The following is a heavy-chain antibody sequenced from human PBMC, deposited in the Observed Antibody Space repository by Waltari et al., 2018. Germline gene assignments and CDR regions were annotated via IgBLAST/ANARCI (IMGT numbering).Heavy chain of an antibody. CDR1: GGSFSGYY. CDR3: ASAPRVRFPAIDY. D-gene: IGHD4-17*01. CDR2: INHSGST. Sequence: QVQLQQWGAGLLKPSETLSLTCAVYGGSFSGYYWSWIRQPPGKGLEWIGEINHSGSTNYNPSLKRRVTISVDTSKNQFSLKLSAVTAADTAVYYCASAPRVRFPAIDYWGQGTLVTVSS. J-gene: IGHJ4*02. V-gene: IGHV4-34*01.